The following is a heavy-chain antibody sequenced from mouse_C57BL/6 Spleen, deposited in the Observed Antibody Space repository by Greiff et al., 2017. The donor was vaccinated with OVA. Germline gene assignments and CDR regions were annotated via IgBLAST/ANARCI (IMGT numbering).Heavy chain of an antibody. V-gene: IGHV5-17*01. CDR1: GFTFSDYG. CDR3: ATDYGSSQFAY. CDR2: ISSGSSTI. Sequence: EVMLVESGGGLVKPGGSLKLSCAASGFTFSDYGMHWVRQAPEKGLEWVAYISSGSSTIYYADTVKGRFTISRDNAKNTLFLQMTSLRSEDTAMYYCATDYGSSQFAYWGQGTLVTVSA. D-gene: IGHD1-1*01. J-gene: IGHJ3*01.